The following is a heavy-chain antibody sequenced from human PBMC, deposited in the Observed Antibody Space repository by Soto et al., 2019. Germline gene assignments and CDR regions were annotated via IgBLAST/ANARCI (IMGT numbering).Heavy chain of an antibody. CDR2: MYYSGTT. J-gene: IGHJ3*02. CDR1: GDSISSGAYY. CDR3: ARGYYFDSSGVGFDI. D-gene: IGHD3-22*01. V-gene: IGHV4-61*08. Sequence: QVQLQESGPGLVKPSQTLSLTCTVSGDSISSGAYYWTWMRQPPGKGLEWIGYMYYSGTTKYNPSLKSRVTISVDTSRNQFSLKQSSVTAADTAVYYCARGYYFDSSGVGFDIWGQGTTVTVSS.